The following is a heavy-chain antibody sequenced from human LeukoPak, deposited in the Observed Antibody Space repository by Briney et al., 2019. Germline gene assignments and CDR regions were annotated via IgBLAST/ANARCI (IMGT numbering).Heavy chain of an antibody. CDR3: ARVHQTGYSIFDI. V-gene: IGHV4-31*03. CDR2: IYYSGST. J-gene: IGHJ3*02. D-gene: IGHD3-9*01. Sequence: SQTLSLTRTVSGGSISSGGYYWSWIRQHPGKGLEWIVYIYYSGSTYYNPSLKSRVTISVDTSKNHFSLKLSSVTAADTAVYYCARVHQTGYSIFDIWGQGTMVTVSS. CDR1: GGSISSGGYY.